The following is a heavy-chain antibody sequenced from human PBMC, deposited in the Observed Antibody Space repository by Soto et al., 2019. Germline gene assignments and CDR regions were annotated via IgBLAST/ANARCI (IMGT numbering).Heavy chain of an antibody. CDR2: ISAYNGNT. J-gene: IGHJ4*02. CDR1: GYTFTSYG. D-gene: IGHD2-15*01. Sequence: ASVKVSCKASGYTFTSYGISWVRQAPGQGLEWMGWISAYNGNTNYAQKLQGRVTMTTDTSTSTAYMELRSLRSDDTAVYYFAIRYCSGGSCHMIMPFDYWGQGTLFAVP. V-gene: IGHV1-18*01. CDR3: AIRYCSGGSCHMIMPFDY.